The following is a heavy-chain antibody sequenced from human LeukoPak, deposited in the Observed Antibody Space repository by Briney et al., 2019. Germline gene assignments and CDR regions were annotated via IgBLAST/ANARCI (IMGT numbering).Heavy chain of an antibody. Sequence: SVKVSCKASGGTFSSYAISWVRQAPGQGLEWMGGIIPIFGTANYAQKFQGRVTITADESTSTAYMELSSLRSEDTAVYYCARGSEPQLLLFDYWGQGTLVTVSS. J-gene: IGHJ4*02. CDR2: IIPIFGTA. V-gene: IGHV1-69*13. CDR1: GGTFSSYA. CDR3: ARGSEPQLLLFDY. D-gene: IGHD2-15*01.